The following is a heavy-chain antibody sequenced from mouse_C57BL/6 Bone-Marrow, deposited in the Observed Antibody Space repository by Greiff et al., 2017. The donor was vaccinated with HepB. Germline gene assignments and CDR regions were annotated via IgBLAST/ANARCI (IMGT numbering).Heavy chain of an antibody. CDR1: GYTFTSYW. Sequence: QVQLQQPGAELVKPGASVKMSCKASGYTFTSYWITWVKQRPGQGLEWIGDIYPGSGSTNYNEKFKSKATLTVDTSSSTAYMQLSSLTSEDSAVYYCAREGDCYGSSFDYWGQGTTLTVSS. J-gene: IGHJ2*01. V-gene: IGHV1-55*01. CDR3: AREGDCYGSSFDY. CDR2: IYPGSGST. D-gene: IGHD1-1*01.